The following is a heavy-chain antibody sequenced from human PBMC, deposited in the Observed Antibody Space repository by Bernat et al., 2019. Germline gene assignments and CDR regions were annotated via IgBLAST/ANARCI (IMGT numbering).Heavy chain of an antibody. CDR1: GFTFSSYG. Sequence: VQLVESGGGVVQPGGSLRLSCAASGFTFSSYGMHWVRQAPGKGLEWVAFIRYDGSNKYYADSVKGRFTISRDNSKNTLYLQMNSLRAEDTAVYYCAKAPSYDSSGFFDYWGQGTLVTVSS. CDR3: AKAPSYDSSGFFDY. V-gene: IGHV3-30*02. D-gene: IGHD3-22*01. CDR2: IRYDGSNK. J-gene: IGHJ4*02.